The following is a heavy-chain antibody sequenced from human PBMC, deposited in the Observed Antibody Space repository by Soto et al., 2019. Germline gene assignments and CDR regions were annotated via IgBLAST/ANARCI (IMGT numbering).Heavy chain of an antibody. D-gene: IGHD2-21*01. CDR3: ARLRIATNNYKWFDP. V-gene: IGHV4-59*06. J-gene: IGHJ5*02. Sequence: LRLSCAASGFTFSDYYISWIRQAPGKGLEWIGHIYVTGAVDYNPSLRDRITISQDTSERQFSLNLRLVTAADTAVYYCARLRIATNNYKWFDPWGQGTLVTVSS. CDR2: IYVTGAV. CDR1: GFTFSDYY.